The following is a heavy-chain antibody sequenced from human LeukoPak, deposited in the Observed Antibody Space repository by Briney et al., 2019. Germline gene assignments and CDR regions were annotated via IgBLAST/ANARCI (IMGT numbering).Heavy chain of an antibody. Sequence: PSETLSLTCTVSGGSISSYYWGWIRQPPGKGLEWIGTIYYTGNTYYNPSLKSRVTISVDTSKNQFSLKLSSVTAADTAVYYCASIPGISVSAYYFDYWGQGTLVTVSS. J-gene: IGHJ4*02. CDR2: IYYTGNT. CDR1: GGSISSYY. V-gene: IGHV4-39*01. D-gene: IGHD6-19*01. CDR3: ASIPGISVSAYYFDY.